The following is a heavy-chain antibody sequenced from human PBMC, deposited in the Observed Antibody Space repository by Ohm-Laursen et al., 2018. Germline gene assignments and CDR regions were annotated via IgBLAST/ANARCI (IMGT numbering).Heavy chain of an antibody. CDR3: ARADYSNYMYYFDY. V-gene: IGHV4-59*11. CDR1: GAPISTHY. D-gene: IGHD4-11*01. CDR2: IYYSGST. J-gene: IGHJ4*02. Sequence: GTLSLTCIVSGAPISTHYWSWIRQPPGKGLEWIGYIYYSGSTNYNPSLKSRVTISVDTSKNQFSLKLSSVAAADTAVYYCARADYSNYMYYFDYWGQGTLVTVSS.